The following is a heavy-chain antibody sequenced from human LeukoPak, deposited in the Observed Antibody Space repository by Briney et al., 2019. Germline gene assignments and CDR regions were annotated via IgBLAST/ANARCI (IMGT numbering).Heavy chain of an antibody. V-gene: IGHV3-21*01. J-gene: IGHJ4*02. D-gene: IGHD6-13*01. Sequence: GGSLRLSCAASGFTFSSYSMNWVRQAPVKGLEWVSSISSSSSYIYYADSVKGRFTISRDNAKNSLYLQMNSLRAEDTAVYYCARDSSSSWYSNPTLDYWGQGTLVTVSS. CDR2: ISSSSSYI. CDR3: ARDSSSSWYSNPTLDY. CDR1: GFTFSSYS.